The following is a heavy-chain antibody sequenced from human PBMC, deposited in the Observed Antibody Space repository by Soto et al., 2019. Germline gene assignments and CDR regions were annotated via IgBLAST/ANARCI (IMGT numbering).Heavy chain of an antibody. Sequence: GGSLRLSCVASGFTFSDYAMSWVRQAPERGLEWVSSMGGGTDTYYAASVKGRFTISRDNSKNTLYLQMNSLRAEDTAVYYCAKDLEYSSSPMDVWGQGTTVTVSS. D-gene: IGHD6-6*01. CDR2: MGGGTDT. CDR1: GFTFSDYA. J-gene: IGHJ6*02. V-gene: IGHV3-23*01. CDR3: AKDLEYSSSPMDV.